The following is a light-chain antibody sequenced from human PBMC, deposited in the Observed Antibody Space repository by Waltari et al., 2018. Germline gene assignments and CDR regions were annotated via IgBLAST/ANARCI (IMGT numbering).Light chain of an antibody. Sequence: DIQMTQSPSPLSASVGDRVTITCQASQYISNCLNWYQQKPGKAPKILIYHASDLETGVPSRFSGSGSGTDFTFTISSLQPEDIATYYCQQYDNLPVTFGGGTKVEIK. V-gene: IGKV1-33*01. CDR3: QQYDNLPVT. CDR1: QYISNC. J-gene: IGKJ4*01. CDR2: HAS.